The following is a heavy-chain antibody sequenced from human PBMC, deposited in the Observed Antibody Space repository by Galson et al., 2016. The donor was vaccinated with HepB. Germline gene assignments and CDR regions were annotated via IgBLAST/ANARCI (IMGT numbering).Heavy chain of an antibody. J-gene: IGHJ6*02. D-gene: IGHD3-3*01. CDR2: INPTAGST. V-gene: IGHV1-46*01. Sequence: SVKVSCKASGYTFTNYYVHWVRQAPGQGLEWMGPINPTAGSTTYAQNFQGRVTMTRDTSTSTVYMELTSLRSEDTAVDYCARDTPSQIFGGFIGNYYFYGMDVLGQGTTVTVSS. CDR1: GYTFTNYY. CDR3: ARDTPSQIFGGFIGNYYFYGMDV.